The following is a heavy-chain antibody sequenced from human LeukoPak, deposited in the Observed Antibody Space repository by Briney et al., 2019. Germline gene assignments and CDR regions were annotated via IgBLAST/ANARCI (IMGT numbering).Heavy chain of an antibody. CDR1: GGSISIYY. J-gene: IGHJ2*01. CDR2: IYYSGST. CDR3: ARRRGYSYDNWYFDL. D-gene: IGHD5-18*01. Sequence: SETLSLTCTVSGGSISIYYWSWIRQPPGKGLEWIGYIYYSGSTNYNPSLKSRVTISVDTSKNQFSLKLSSVTAADTAVYYCARRRGYSYDNWYFDLWGRGTLVTVSS. V-gene: IGHV4-59*08.